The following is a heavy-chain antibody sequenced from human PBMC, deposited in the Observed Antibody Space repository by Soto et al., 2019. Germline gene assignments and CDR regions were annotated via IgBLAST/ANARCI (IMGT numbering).Heavy chain of an antibody. D-gene: IGHD5-18*01. J-gene: IGHJ6*02. CDR3: ARGGYSYNLPLYGMDV. Sequence: QVQLVQSGAEVKKPGSSVKVSCKASGGTFSSYAISWVRQAPGQGLEWMGGIIPIFGTANYAQKFQDRVTITADESTSTAYMELSSLRSEDTAVYYCARGGYSYNLPLYGMDVWGQGTTVTVSS. V-gene: IGHV1-69*01. CDR2: IIPIFGTA. CDR1: GGTFSSYA.